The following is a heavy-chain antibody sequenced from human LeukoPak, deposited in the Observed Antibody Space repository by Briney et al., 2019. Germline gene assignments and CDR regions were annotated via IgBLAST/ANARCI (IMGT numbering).Heavy chain of an antibody. Sequence: PGGSLRLSCAASEFTFSKYAMNWVRQAPGRGLEWVSGINGSGVITFYADSVEGRFTISRDNSKNTLYLQMNSLRAEDTAIYYCAKDSSQGGDYFDSWGQGTLVTVSS. J-gene: IGHJ4*02. D-gene: IGHD3-16*01. CDR2: INGSGVIT. V-gene: IGHV3-23*01. CDR3: AKDSSQGGDYFDS. CDR1: EFTFSKYA.